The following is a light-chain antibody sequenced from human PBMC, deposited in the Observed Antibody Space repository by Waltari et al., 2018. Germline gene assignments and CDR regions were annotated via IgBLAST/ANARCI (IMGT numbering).Light chain of an antibody. CDR1: QSIDTW. CDR3: QQYNYYPVT. J-gene: IGKJ2*01. V-gene: IGKV1-5*03. CDR2: KAS. Sequence: IQVTQSSSTRSATEVDRVTIACRASQSIDTWLAWYQQKPGKAPKLLIYKASHLESGVPLRFSGSGSGTEFTLTINSLQPDDFATYYCQQYNYYPVTYGQGTKLEI.